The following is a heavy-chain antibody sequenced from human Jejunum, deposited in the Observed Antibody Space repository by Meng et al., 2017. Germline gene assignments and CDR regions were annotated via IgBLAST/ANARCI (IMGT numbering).Heavy chain of an antibody. V-gene: IGHV4-61*08. D-gene: IGHD1-26*01. CDR1: CGSVGRAGYQ. J-gene: IGHJ4*02. CDR2: ANT. Sequence: QLQDSGPVLVRPSETLSLICPVSCGSVGRAGYQWGWIRQPPGRGLEWIGYANTNYNPSLKRRVTISLDTSRNLFSLSLTSVTAADTAVYYCARDSMGSLDYWGQGILVTVSS. CDR3: ARDSMGSLDY.